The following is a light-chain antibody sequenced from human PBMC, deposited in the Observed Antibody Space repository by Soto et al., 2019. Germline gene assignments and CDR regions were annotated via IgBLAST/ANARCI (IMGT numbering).Light chain of an antibody. V-gene: IGKV3D-20*01. CDR2: ESS. Sequence: EIVLTQSPATVSLSPGERVTLSCGASQSVNNRYLAWYQQKPGLAPRLLSYESSTRAAGMPYRFSGSGSGTDFTLTISSLAPGDAAVYHCQKYGTIPPTFGHGTKMDIK. CDR3: QKYGTIPPT. CDR1: QSVNNRY. J-gene: IGKJ3*01.